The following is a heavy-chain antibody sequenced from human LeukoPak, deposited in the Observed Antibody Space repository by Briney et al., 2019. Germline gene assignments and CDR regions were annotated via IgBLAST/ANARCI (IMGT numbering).Heavy chain of an antibody. V-gene: IGHV3-21*01. CDR2: ISSSSSYI. D-gene: IGHD3-10*01. Sequence: GGSLRLSCAASGFTFSSYSMNWARQAPGKGLEWVSSISSSSSYIYYADSVKGRFTISRDNAKNSLYLQMNSLRAEDTAVYYCARVPYYYGQTFDYWGQGTLVTVSS. J-gene: IGHJ4*02. CDR3: ARVPYYYGQTFDY. CDR1: GFTFSSYS.